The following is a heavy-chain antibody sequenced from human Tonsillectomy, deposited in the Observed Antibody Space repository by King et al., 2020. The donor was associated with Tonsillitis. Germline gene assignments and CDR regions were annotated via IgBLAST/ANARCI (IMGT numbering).Heavy chain of an antibody. J-gene: IGHJ4*02. D-gene: IGHD4-11*01. Sequence: VQLVESGAEVKKPGSSVKVSCKASGGTFSNYAISWVRQAPGQGLEWMGRIIPILGVTTYAQQFQGRVTITAAISTSTAYMELSSLRSDDTAVFYCAREDFSSKYFDYWGQGTLVTVSS. CDR2: IIPILGVT. V-gene: IGHV1-69*09. CDR3: AREDFSSKYFDY. CDR1: GGTFSNYA.